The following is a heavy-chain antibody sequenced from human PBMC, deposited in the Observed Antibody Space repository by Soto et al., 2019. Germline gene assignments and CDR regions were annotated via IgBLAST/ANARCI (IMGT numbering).Heavy chain of an antibody. CDR2: ISSSSSPI. CDR3: ARDQRYGSDY. CDR1: GFTFSSYS. D-gene: IGHD3-10*01. J-gene: IGHJ4*02. V-gene: IGHV3-48*01. Sequence: GGSLRLSCAASGFTFSSYSMNWVRQAPGKGLEWVSYISSSSSPIYYADSVKGRFTISRDNAKNSLYLQMNSLRAEDTAVYYCARDQRYGSDYWGQGALVTVSS.